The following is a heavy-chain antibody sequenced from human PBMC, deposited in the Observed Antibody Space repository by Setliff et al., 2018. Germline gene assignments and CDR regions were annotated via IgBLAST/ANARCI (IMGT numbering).Heavy chain of an antibody. V-gene: IGHV2-5*02. CDR3: AQRVAWSTNWNQGWFDP. J-gene: IGHJ5*02. CDR1: GFSLSTTGVG. Sequence: SGPTLVNPTQTLTLTCTFSGFSLSTTGVGVGWIRQPPGRALEWLAFIYWDDDKRYSPSLKSRLTITKDTSKNQVVLTMANMDPVDTATYYCAQRVAWSTNWNQGWFDPWGPGTLVT. D-gene: IGHD1-1*01. CDR2: IYWDDDK.